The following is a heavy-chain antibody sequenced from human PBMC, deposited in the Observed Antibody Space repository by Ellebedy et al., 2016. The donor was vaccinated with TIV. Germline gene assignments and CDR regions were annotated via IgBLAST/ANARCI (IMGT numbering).Heavy chain of an antibody. Sequence: PGGSLRLSCAASGFTFSLYSMNWVRQAPGKGLEWVSSISGSGGSTYYADSVKGRFTISRDNSKNTLYLQMNSLRAEDTAVYYCAKDYSGLRGLDVWGQGTTVTVSS. D-gene: IGHD5-12*01. CDR2: ISGSGGST. V-gene: IGHV3-23*01. J-gene: IGHJ6*02. CDR1: GFTFSLYS. CDR3: AKDYSGLRGLDV.